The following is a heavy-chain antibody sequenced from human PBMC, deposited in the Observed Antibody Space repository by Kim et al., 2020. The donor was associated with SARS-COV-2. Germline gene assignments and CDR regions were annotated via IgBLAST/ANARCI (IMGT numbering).Heavy chain of an antibody. V-gene: IGHV3-15*01. CDR3: TTDTTTVTTNGFDY. J-gene: IGHJ4*02. D-gene: IGHD4-17*01. Sequence: AAPVKGRFTISRDDSKNTLYLQMNSLKTEDTAVYYCTTDTTTVTTNGFDYWGQGTLVTVSS.